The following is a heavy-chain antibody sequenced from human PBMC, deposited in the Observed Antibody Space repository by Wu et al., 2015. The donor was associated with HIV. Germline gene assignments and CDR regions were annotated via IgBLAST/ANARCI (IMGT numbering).Heavy chain of an antibody. D-gene: IGHD3-22*01. Sequence: QVQLVQSGAEVKKPGASVRVSCKASGYTFTSYDINWVRQATGQGLEWMAWMNTNSGNTGYSQKFQGRVTLTRDTSIGTVYMELRSLRSEDTAVYYCARAPYDSRGQDGFDIWGHGTMVTVSS. J-gene: IGHJ3*02. V-gene: IGHV1-8*01. CDR1: GYTFTSYD. CDR3: ARAPYDSRGQDGFDI. CDR2: MNTNSGNT.